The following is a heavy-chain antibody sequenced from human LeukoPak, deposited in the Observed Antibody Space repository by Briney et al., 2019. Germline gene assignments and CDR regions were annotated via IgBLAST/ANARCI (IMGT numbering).Heavy chain of an antibody. CDR3: ARVGYSSSSGGWFDP. J-gene: IGHJ5*02. CDR1: GGSISSYY. Sequence: PSETLSLTCTVSGGSISSYYWSWIRQPPGKGLEWIGYIYYSGSTNYNPSLKSRVTISVDTSKNQFSLKLSSVTAADTAVYYCARVGYSSSSGGWFDPWGQGTLVTVSS. CDR2: IYYSGST. V-gene: IGHV4-59*01. D-gene: IGHD6-6*01.